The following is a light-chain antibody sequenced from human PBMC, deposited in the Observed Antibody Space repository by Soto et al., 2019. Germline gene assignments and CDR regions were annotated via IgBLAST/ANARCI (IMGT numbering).Light chain of an antibody. CDR1: QSVSSN. Sequence: EIVLTQSPATLSLSPGERATLSCRASQSVSSNLAWYQQKPGQAPRLLIYGASTRATGIPARFSGSGSGTDFFLTISSIEHSEDAAYYCQQRCNWWPWTFGQGTKVDIK. CDR3: QQRCNWWPWT. V-gene: IGKV3-11*01. J-gene: IGKJ1*01. CDR2: GAS.